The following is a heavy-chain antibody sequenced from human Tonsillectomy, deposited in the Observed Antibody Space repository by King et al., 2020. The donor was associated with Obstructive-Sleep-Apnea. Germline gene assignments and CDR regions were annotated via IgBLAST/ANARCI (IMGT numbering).Heavy chain of an antibody. CDR3: AREGAARELDY. CDR1: GFTFSSYA. D-gene: IGHD1-1*01. CDR2: ISYDGSNK. J-gene: IGHJ4*02. Sequence: VQLVESGGGVGQPGTSLRLSCAASGFTFSSYAMHWVRQAPGKGLEWVAFISYDGSNKYYADSVKGRFNISRDHSKNTLFLQITSLRAEATAVYYGAREGAARELDYWGQGNLVTVSS. V-gene: IGHV3-30*04.